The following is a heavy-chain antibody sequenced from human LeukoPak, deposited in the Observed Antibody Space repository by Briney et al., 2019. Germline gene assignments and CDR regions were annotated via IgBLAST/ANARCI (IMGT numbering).Heavy chain of an antibody. V-gene: IGHV4-34*01. CDR3: ARVFYYYYGMDV. CDR2: INHSGST. CDR1: GGSFSGYY. J-gene: IGHJ6*02. Sequence: SETLSLTCAVYGGSFSGYYWSWIRQPPGKGLEWIGEINHSGSTNYNPSLKSRVTISVVTSKNQFSLKLSSVTAADTAVYYCARVFYYYYGMDVWGQGTTVTVSS.